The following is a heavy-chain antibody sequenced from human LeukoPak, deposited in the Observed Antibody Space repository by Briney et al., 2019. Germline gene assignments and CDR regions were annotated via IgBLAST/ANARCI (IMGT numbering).Heavy chain of an antibody. CDR1: GGSFSGYY. J-gene: IGHJ4*02. Sequence: SETLSLTCAVYGGSFSGYYWSWIRQPPGKGLEWIGEINHSGSTNYNPSLKSRVTISVDTSKNQFSLKLSSVTASDTAVYYCARGPHFDYWGQGTLVTVSS. CDR3: ARGPHFDY. CDR2: INHSGST. V-gene: IGHV4-34*01.